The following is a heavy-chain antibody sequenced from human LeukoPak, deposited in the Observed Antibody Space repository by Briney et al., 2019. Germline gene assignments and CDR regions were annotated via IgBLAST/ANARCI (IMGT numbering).Heavy chain of an antibody. CDR1: GFIFSDYG. CDR2: IWYDGSKE. V-gene: IGHV3-33*01. D-gene: IGHD2-2*01. Sequence: SGGSLRLSCATSGFIFSDYGMHWVRQAPGRGLEWVAVIWYDGSKEYYADSVKGRFTISRDSSKSTVYLQMNSLRAEDTAVYYCARDECSTTSRFDSWGQGTLVTVSS. CDR3: ARDECSTTSRFDS. J-gene: IGHJ4*02.